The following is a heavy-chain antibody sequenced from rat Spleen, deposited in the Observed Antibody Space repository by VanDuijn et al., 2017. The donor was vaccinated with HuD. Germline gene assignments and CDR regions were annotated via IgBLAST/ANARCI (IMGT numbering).Heavy chain of an antibody. J-gene: IGHJ2*01. Sequence: EVQLQESGPGLVKPSQSLSLTCSVTAYSITSSYRWNWIRKFPGNKLEWMGYINNAGSTNYNPSLKSRISITRDTSKNQFFLQVNSVTTEDTATYYCTTGYYDGYYLVFDYWGQGVMVTVSS. CDR2: INNAGST. D-gene: IGHD1-12*03. V-gene: IGHV3-3*01. CDR3: TTGYYDGYYLVFDY. CDR1: AYSITSSYR.